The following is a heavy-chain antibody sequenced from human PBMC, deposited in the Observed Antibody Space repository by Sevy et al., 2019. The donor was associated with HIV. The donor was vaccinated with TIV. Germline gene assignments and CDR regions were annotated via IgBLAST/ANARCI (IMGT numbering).Heavy chain of an antibody. J-gene: IGHJ4*02. CDR3: ARVGIFEGSESHFRFIDY. CDR1: GFTFSTYW. CDR2: INQDGSKK. V-gene: IGHV3-7*01. Sequence: GGALRLSCAASGFTFSTYWMTWVRQAPGKGLEWVANINQDGSKKNYVDFMKGRLTTSKDNGKNSLHVQMNSLRAEETAASYCARVGIFEGSESHFRFIDYWGQGILVTVSS. D-gene: IGHD3-10*01.